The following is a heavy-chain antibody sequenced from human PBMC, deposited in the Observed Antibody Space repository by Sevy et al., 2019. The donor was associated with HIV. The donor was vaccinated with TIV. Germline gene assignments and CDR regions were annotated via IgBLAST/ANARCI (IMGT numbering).Heavy chain of an antibody. CDR1: GYSFTGHY. Sequence: ASVKVSCKASGYSFTGHYIHWFRQAPGQGLEWMGWINPNSGGTKFAQKFQGRVTMTRDTSISTAYMELSRLKSGDTAVFYCATYSDYGGAFDPWGQGTLVTVSS. D-gene: IGHD5-12*01. CDR2: INPNSGGT. V-gene: IGHV1-2*02. J-gene: IGHJ5*02. CDR3: ATYSDYGGAFDP.